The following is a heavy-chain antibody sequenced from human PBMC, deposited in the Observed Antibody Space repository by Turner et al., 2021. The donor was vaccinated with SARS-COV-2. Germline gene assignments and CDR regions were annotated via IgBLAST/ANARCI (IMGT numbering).Heavy chain of an antibody. V-gene: IGHV3-30-3*01. CDR2: ISYDGSNK. Sequence: QVPLVDSGGGVVQPGGGLRLSCAASGFTFSGYAMNWVRRGPGKGLEWLTVISYDGSNKSYADSVKGRFTISRDNSKNTLYLQMNSLRAEDTAVYYCAGIQSYDRSDYYGMDVWGQGTTVTVSS. CDR1: GFTFSGYA. J-gene: IGHJ6*02. CDR3: AGIQSYDRSDYYGMDV. D-gene: IGHD3-22*01.